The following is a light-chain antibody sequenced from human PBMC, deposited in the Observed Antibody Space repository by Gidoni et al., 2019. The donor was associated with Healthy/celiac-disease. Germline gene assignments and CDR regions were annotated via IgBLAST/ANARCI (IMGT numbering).Light chain of an antibody. V-gene: IGKV3-20*01. Sequence: ASQSVSSSYLAWYQQKPGQAPRLLIYGASSRATGIPDRFSGSGSGTDFTLTISRLEPEDFAVYYCQQYGSSPLTFGGGTKVEIK. J-gene: IGKJ4*01. CDR3: QQYGSSPLT. CDR2: GAS. CDR1: QSVSSSY.